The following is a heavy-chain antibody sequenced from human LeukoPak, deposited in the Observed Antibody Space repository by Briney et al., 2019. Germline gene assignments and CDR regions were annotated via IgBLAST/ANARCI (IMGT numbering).Heavy chain of an antibody. D-gene: IGHD3-22*01. Sequence: SETLSLTCAVYGESFSGYYWSWIRQPPGRGLEWIGEINHSGSTNYNPSLKSRVTISVDTSKNQFSLKLSSVTAADTAVYYCARGLNLYYYDSSGYPSAWGQGTLVTVSS. CDR3: ARGLNLYYYDSSGYPSA. CDR2: INHSGST. CDR1: GESFSGYY. V-gene: IGHV4-34*01. J-gene: IGHJ1*01.